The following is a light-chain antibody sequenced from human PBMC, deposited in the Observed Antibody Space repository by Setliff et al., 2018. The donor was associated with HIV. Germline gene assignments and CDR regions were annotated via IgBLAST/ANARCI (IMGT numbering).Light chain of an antibody. J-gene: IGLJ3*02. CDR1: SSDVGGYNY. CDR3: CSYAGSYTLL. Sequence: QSVLTQPRSVSGSPGQSVTISCTGTSSDVGGYNYVSWYQKHPGKAPKLMIYDVSKRPSGVPDRFSASKSDNTASLTISGLQAEDEADYYCCSYAGSYTLLFGGGTKVTVL. CDR2: DVS. V-gene: IGLV2-11*01.